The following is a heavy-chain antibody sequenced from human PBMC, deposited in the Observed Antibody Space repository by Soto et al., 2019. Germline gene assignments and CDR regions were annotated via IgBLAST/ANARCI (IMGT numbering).Heavy chain of an antibody. CDR1: GYTLTGYY. J-gene: IGHJ6*02. D-gene: IGHD1-26*01. CDR2: INPNSGGT. CDR3: ARGGGELLPLTHYYYGMDV. V-gene: IGHV1-2*04. Sequence: GASVKVSCKASGYTLTGYYMHWVRQAPGQGLEWMGWINPNSGGTNYAQKFQGWVTMTRDTSISTAYMELSRLRSDDTAVYYCARGGGELLPLTHYYYGMDVWGQGTTVTVSS.